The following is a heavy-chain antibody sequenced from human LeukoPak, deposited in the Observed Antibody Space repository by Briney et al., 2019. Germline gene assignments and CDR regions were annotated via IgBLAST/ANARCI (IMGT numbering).Heavy chain of an antibody. CDR1: GGSIRNYY. Sequence: SETLSLTCTVSGGSIRNYYWSWIRQPPGNTLEWIGYIYYSGSTNYNPSLKSRVTISVDTSKDQFSLKLSSVTAADTAVYYCARDQDELGMGVFDYWGQGTLVTVSS. D-gene: IGHD7-27*01. CDR2: IYYSGST. J-gene: IGHJ4*02. V-gene: IGHV4-59*01. CDR3: ARDQDELGMGVFDY.